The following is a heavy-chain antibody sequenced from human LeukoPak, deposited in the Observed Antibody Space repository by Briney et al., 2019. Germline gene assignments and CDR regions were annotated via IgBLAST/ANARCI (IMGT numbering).Heavy chain of an antibody. V-gene: IGHV1-18*01. CDR3: ARLGAMVRRVTPFDY. J-gene: IGHJ4*02. Sequence: ASVKVSCKASGYTFTNYGISWVRQAPGQGLEWMGWISAYNGNTNYVQKLQGRVTMTTDTSTSTAYMELRSLRSDDTAVYFCARLGAMVRRVTPFDYWGQGTLVTVSS. CDR1: GYTFTNYG. D-gene: IGHD3-10*01. CDR2: ISAYNGNT.